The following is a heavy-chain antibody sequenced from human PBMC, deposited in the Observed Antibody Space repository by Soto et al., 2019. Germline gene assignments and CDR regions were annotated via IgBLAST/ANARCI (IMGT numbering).Heavy chain of an antibody. CDR3: AKGRAMVVVPAAASY. CDR1: GFTFSSYA. Sequence: EVQLLESGGGLVQPGGSLRLSCAASGFTFSSYAMSWVRQAPGKGLEWVSAISGSGGSTYYADSVKGRFTISRDNPKNTLYLQMNSLRAEDTAVYYCAKGRAMVVVPAAASYWGQGTLVTVSS. CDR2: ISGSGGST. J-gene: IGHJ4*02. V-gene: IGHV3-23*01. D-gene: IGHD2-2*01.